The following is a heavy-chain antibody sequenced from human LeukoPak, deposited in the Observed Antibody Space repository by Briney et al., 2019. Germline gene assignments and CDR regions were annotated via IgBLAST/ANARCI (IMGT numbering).Heavy chain of an antibody. Sequence: GGSLRLSCAASGFSFSSYAMSWVRQAPGQGLEWVSAISGSGGSTYYADSVKGRFTISRDNSKNTLYLQMNSLRAEDTAVYYCAKDASDYGAYYFDYWGQGTLVTVSS. CDR2: ISGSGGST. D-gene: IGHD4-17*01. CDR3: AKDASDYGAYYFDY. CDR1: GFSFSSYA. J-gene: IGHJ4*02. V-gene: IGHV3-23*01.